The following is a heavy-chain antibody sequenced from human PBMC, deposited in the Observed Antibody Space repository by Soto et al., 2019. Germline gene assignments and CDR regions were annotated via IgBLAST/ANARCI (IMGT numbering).Heavy chain of an antibody. J-gene: IGHJ5*02. Sequence: GASVKVSCKASGYSFHTYAISWVRQAPGQGLEWMGWISAYNGNTNYAQKLQGRVTMTTDTSTSTAYMELRSLRSDDTAVYYCARDVGATGGWFDPWGQGTLVTVSS. CDR3: ARDVGATGGWFDP. D-gene: IGHD1-26*01. CDR2: ISAYNGNT. CDR1: GYSFHTYA. V-gene: IGHV1-18*01.